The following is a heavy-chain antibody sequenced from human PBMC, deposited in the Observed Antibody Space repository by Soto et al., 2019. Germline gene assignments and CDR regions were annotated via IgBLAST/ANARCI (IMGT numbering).Heavy chain of an antibody. CDR3: ARSFQFVRGVDY. CDR2: IWYDGSNK. D-gene: IGHD3-10*01. V-gene: IGHV3-33*01. J-gene: IGHJ4*02. Sequence: QVQLVESGGGVVQPGRSLRLSCAASGFTFSSYGMHWVRQAPGKGLEWVAVIWYDGSNKYYADSVKGRFTISRDNSKNTLYLQMNSLSAADTAVYYCARSFQFVRGVDYWGQGTLVTVSS. CDR1: GFTFSSYG.